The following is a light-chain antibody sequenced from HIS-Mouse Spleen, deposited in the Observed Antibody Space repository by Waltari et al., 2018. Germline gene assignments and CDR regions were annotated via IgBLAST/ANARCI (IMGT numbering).Light chain of an antibody. CDR2: DDS. CDR3: QVWDSSSDHVV. V-gene: IGLV3-21*03. CDR1: NLGSKS. Sequence: SYVLTQPPSVSVAPGKTARITCGGNNLGSKSGHWYQQKQGQAPVLVVYDDSDRPSGIPERFSGSNSGNTATLTISRVEAGDEADYYCQVWDSSSDHVVFGGGTKLTVL. J-gene: IGLJ2*01.